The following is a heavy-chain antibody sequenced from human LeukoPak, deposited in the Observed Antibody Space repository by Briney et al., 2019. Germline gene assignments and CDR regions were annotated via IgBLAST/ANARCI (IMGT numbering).Heavy chain of an antibody. CDR2: VSYDGSNK. J-gene: IGHJ4*02. D-gene: IGHD6-25*01. V-gene: IGHV3-30-3*01. CDR1: GFTFSSYA. Sequence: QSGRSLRLSCAASGFTFSSYAMHWVRQAAGKGLEWVAVVSYDGSNKYYADSVKGRFTISRDNSKNTLYLQMNSLRAEDTAVYYCIQDEVAAYWGQGTLVTVSS. CDR3: IQDEVAAY.